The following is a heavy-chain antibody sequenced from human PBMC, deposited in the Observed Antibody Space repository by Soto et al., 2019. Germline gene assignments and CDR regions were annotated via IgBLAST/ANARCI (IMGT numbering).Heavy chain of an antibody. V-gene: IGHV4-59*01. Sequence: QVQLQESGPGLVKPSETLSLTCIVSGGSISTYYWSWIRQPPGKGLEWIGYIYYSGSTNYNPSLKSRVTKSVDTSENQFSLKLSSVTAADTAVYYCARDSGEWLVGEFDSWGQGTLVTVSS. J-gene: IGHJ4*02. D-gene: IGHD6-19*01. CDR3: ARDSGEWLVGEFDS. CDR2: IYYSGST. CDR1: GGSISTYY.